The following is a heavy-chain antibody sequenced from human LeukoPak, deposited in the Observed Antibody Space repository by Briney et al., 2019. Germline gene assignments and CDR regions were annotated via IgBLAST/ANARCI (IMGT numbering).Heavy chain of an antibody. CDR3: ARVGLLDCILDV. CDR2: IYYNGST. V-gene: IGHV4-59*01. J-gene: IGHJ6*04. CDR1: GDSIRSCY. D-gene: IGHD2-15*01. Sequence: SETLSLTHAVSGDSIRSCYWSWVPQPPGKGLEWVGYIYYNGSTNKNPSVKSGVTISEDTSKHQSALKVNSVTAADTDVYFFARVGLLDCILDVWDKGPTVTVSS.